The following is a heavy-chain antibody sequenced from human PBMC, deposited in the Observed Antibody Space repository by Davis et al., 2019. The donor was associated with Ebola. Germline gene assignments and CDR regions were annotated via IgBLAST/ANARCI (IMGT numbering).Heavy chain of an antibody. V-gene: IGHV3-30*18. D-gene: IGHD6-6*01. Sequence: PGGSLRLSCAASGFTFSSYGMHWVRQAPGKGLEWVAVISYDGSNKYYADSVKGRFTISRDNSKDTLYLQMNGLRSEDTAVYYCAKDLGSRSHLFDAFDMWGQGTMVTVSS. J-gene: IGHJ3*02. CDR2: ISYDGSNK. CDR1: GFTFSSYG. CDR3: AKDLGSRSHLFDAFDM.